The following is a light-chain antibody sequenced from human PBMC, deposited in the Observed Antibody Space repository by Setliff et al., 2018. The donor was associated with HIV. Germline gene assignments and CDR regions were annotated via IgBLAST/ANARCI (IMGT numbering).Light chain of an antibody. CDR1: DDNIANYES. Sequence: QSVLTQPASVSGSPGQSITISCTGGDDNIANYESVSWYQQRPGEVPKLIIYEVAERPSGISDRFSGSKSGNTASLTISGLQTEDEAHYYCCSYVSGDTWIFGGGTK. CDR2: EVA. V-gene: IGLV2-23*02. CDR3: CSYVSGDTWI. J-gene: IGLJ2*01.